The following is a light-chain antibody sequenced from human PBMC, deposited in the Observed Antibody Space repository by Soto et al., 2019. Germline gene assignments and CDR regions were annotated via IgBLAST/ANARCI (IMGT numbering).Light chain of an antibody. J-gene: IGLJ1*01. V-gene: IGLV2-14*01. CDR2: EVS. CDR3: SSYTSSSTYV. Sequence: QSALAQPASVSGSPGQSITISCTGTSSDVGGYNYVSWYQQHPGKAPKFLIYEVSNRPSGVSNRFSGSKSGNTASLTISGLQAEDEADYYCSSYTSSSTYVFGNGTKVTVL. CDR1: SSDVGGYNY.